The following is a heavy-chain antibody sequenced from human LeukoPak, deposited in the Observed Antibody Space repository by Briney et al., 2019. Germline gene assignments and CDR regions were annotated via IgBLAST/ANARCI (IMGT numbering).Heavy chain of an antibody. CDR1: GFTVSSNY. D-gene: IGHD3-10*01. V-gene: IGHV3-53*01. Sequence: PGGSLRLPCSASGFTVSSNYMSWVRQAPRKGLEWVSVIYSGGSTYYADSVKGRFTISRDNSKNTLYLQMNSLRAEDTAVYYYSRHIRGVPDWGQGTLVTVSS. J-gene: IGHJ4*02. CDR3: SRHIRGVPD. CDR2: IYSGGST.